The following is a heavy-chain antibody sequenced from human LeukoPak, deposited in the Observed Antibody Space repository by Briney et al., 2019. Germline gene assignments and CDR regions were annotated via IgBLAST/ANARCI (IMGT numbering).Heavy chain of an antibody. CDR1: GGSFSGYY. CDR3: ARGRRGYYGSGSYYRWFDP. CDR2: INHSGST. J-gene: IGHJ5*02. D-gene: IGHD3-10*01. V-gene: IGHV4-34*01. Sequence: SETLSLTCAVYGGSFSGYYWSWIRQPPGKGLEWIGEINHSGSTNYNPSLKSRVTISVDTPKNQFSLKLSSVTAADTAVYYCARGRRGYYGSGSYYRWFDPWGQGTLVTVSS.